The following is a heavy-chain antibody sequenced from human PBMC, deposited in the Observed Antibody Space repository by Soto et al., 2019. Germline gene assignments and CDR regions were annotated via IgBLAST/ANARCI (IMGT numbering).Heavy chain of an antibody. V-gene: IGHV3-33*01. CDR2: IWYDGSNK. CDR3: AREREYSSSIYFDY. Sequence: GGSLRLSCAASGFTFSSYGMHWVRQAPGKGLEWVAVIWYDGSNKYYADSVKGRFTISRDNSKNTLYLQMNSLRAEDTAVYYCAREREYSSSIYFDYWGQGTLVTVSS. D-gene: IGHD6-6*01. CDR1: GFTFSSYG. J-gene: IGHJ4*02.